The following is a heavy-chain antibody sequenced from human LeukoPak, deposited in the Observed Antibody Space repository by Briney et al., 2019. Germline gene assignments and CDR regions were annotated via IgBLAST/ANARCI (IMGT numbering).Heavy chain of an antibody. V-gene: IGHV1-69*05. CDR2: IIPIFGTA. Sequence: SVKVSCKASGGTFSSYAISWVRQAPGQGLEWMGGIIPIFGTANYAQKFQGRVTITTDESTSTAYMELRSLRSDDTAVYYCARVPITAMVRDFDYWGQGTLVTVSS. D-gene: IGHD5-18*01. CDR1: GGTFSSYA. CDR3: ARVPITAMVRDFDY. J-gene: IGHJ4*02.